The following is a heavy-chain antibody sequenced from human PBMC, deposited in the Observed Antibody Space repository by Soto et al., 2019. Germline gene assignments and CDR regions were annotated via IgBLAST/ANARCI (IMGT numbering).Heavy chain of an antibody. J-gene: IGHJ6*02. D-gene: IGHD6-19*01. CDR1: GFTFSSYW. V-gene: IGHV3-7*03. CDR2: IKQDGSEK. Sequence: GESLKISCAASGFTFSSYWMSWVRQAPGKGLEWVANIKQDGSEKYYVDSVKGRFTISRDNAKNSLYLQMNSLRAEDTAVYYCARDRSGWSYYYYYGMDVWGQGTTVTVSS. CDR3: ARDRSGWSYYYYYGMDV.